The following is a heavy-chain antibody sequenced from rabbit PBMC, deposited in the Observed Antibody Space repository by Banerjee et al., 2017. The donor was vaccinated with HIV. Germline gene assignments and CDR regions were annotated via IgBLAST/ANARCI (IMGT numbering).Heavy chain of an antibody. CDR3: VRAGVYAGSSSYTGFDFNL. Sequence: QEQLVESGGGLVQPGGSLKLSCKASGFDFSSYGVSWVRQAPGKGLEWIGCIYTGDGSTYYASWAKGRFTISKTSSTTVTLQMTSLTAADTATYFCVRAGVYAGSSSYTGFDFNLWGQGTLVTVS. CDR2: IYTGDGST. V-gene: IGHV1S39*01. D-gene: IGHD8-1*01. J-gene: IGHJ4*01. CDR1: GFDFSSYG.